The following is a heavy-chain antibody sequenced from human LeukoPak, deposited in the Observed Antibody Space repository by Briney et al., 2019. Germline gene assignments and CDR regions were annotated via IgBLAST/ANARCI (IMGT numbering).Heavy chain of an antibody. CDR3: ARAYKDRSLAGKKEFFQH. D-gene: IGHD6-19*01. V-gene: IGHV3-9*01. J-gene: IGHJ1*01. Sequence: GGSLRLSCAASGFTFDNYAMNWVRQVPGKGLEWISLISWNSGTIGYADSVKGRFTISRDNANNFLYLRMNSLRAEDTALYYCARAYKDRSLAGKKEFFQHWGQGTLVTVSS. CDR1: GFTFDNYA. CDR2: ISWNSGTI.